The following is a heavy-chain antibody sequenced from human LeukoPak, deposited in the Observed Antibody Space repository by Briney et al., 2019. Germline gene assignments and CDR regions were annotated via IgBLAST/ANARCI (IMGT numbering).Heavy chain of an antibody. CDR2: ISAYNGNT. V-gene: IGHV1-18*01. Sequence: ASVKVSCNASGYTFTSYGISWVRQAPGQGLEWMGWISAYNGNTNYAQKLQGRVTMTTDTSTSTAYMELRSLRSDDTAVYYCARDKPYYGSGSYYNKVRFDPWGQGTLVTVSS. D-gene: IGHD3-10*01. CDR1: GYTFTSYG. J-gene: IGHJ5*02. CDR3: ARDKPYYGSGSYYNKVRFDP.